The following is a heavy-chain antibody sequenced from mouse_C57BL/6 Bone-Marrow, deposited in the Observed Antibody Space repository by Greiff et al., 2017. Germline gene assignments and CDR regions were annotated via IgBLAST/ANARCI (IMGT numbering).Heavy chain of an antibody. Sequence: EVMLVESGEGLVKPGGSLKLSCAASGFTFSSYAMSWVRQTPEKRLEWVAYISSGGDYIYYADTVKGRFTISRDNARNTLYLQMSSLKSEDTAMYYCTRERGLDYFDYWGQGTTLTVSS. D-gene: IGHD3-3*01. CDR1: GFTFSSYA. J-gene: IGHJ2*01. V-gene: IGHV5-9-1*02. CDR2: ISSGGDYI. CDR3: TRERGLDYFDY.